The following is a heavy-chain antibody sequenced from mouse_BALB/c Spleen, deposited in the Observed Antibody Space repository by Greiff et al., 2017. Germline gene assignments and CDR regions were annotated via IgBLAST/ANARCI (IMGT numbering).Heavy chain of an antibody. D-gene: IGHD2-14*01. Sequence: QVQLQQSGPELVKPGASVKISCKASGYAFSSSWMNWVKQRPGQGLEWIGRIYPGDGDTNYNGKFKGKATLTADKSSSTAYMQLSSLTSVDSAVYFCARSRYDYFDYRGQGTTRTVSS. V-gene: IGHV1-82*01. CDR1: GYAFSSSW. CDR3: ARSRYDYFDY. CDR2: IYPGDGDT. J-gene: IGHJ2*01.